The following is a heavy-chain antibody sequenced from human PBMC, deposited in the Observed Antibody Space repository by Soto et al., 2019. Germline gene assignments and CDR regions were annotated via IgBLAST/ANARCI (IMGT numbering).Heavy chain of an antibody. CDR3: ARHHGSPGSYFGLDV. CDR1: GYSFTSYW. CDR2: IYPGDSDT. J-gene: IGHJ6*02. V-gene: IGHV5-51*01. D-gene: IGHD6-13*01. Sequence: GESLKISCKGSGYSFTSYWINWVRQMPGKGLEWMGIIYPGDSDTRYSPSFQGQVTISADKSIDTAYLQWRSLKASDTAVYYCARHHGSPGSYFGLDVWGRGTTVTVSS.